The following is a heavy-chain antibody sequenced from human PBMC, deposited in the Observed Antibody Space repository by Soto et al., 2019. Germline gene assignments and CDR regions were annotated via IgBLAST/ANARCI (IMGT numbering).Heavy chain of an antibody. Sequence: EVQLLESGGGLVQPGGSLRLSCAASGFTFSTYALSWVRQAPGKGLEWVSAISANGQGIYYADSVRGRFTISRDNSKNTIFRHMDSLRAEDTAVYYCAKDRNYPRDQFHYWGQGTLVTVSS. D-gene: IGHD1-7*01. J-gene: IGHJ4*02. CDR1: GFTFSTYA. CDR2: ISANGQGI. V-gene: IGHV3-23*01. CDR3: AKDRNYPRDQFHY.